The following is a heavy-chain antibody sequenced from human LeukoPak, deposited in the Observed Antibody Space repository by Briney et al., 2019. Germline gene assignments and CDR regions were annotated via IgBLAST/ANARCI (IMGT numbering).Heavy chain of an antibody. D-gene: IGHD1-26*01. CDR2: IIPIFGTT. V-gene: IGHV1-69*06. Sequence: ASVKVSCKASGGTFRSNPVSWVRQAPGQGLEWMGQIIPIFGTTNYAQKFQGRLTLTADKSTGTAYMELYSLTSDDTAVYYCARDGPYSGSYYRGQGTLVTVSS. J-gene: IGHJ4*02. CDR3: ARDGPYSGSYY. CDR1: GGTFRSNP.